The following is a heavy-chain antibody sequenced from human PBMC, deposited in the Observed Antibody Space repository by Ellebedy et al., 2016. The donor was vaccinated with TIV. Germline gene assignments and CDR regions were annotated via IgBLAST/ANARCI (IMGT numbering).Heavy chain of an antibody. J-gene: IGHJ4*02. Sequence: PGGSLRLSCAASGFTFSRFWMAWVRQAPGKGLEWVATINQGGSETYYVDSVKGRFTISRDNARNALYLQMNSLRAEDTAIYFCARDNYGDYLYDFWGQGTLVTVSS. CDR1: GFTFSRFW. CDR3: ARDNYGDYLYDF. CDR2: INQGGSET. D-gene: IGHD4-17*01. V-gene: IGHV3-7*01.